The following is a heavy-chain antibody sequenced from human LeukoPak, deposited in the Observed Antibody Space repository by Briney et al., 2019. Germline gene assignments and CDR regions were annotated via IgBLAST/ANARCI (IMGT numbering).Heavy chain of an antibody. CDR3: ARDIVGANWFDP. Sequence: SETLSLTCTVSGGSTSNFYWSWIRQPPGKALEWIGSIYYSGNTNYNPSLKSRVAISVDTSKNQFSLKVRSVTAADTAVYYCARDIVGANWFDPWGQGTLVTVSS. D-gene: IGHD1-26*01. CDR1: GGSTSNFY. V-gene: IGHV4-59*01. CDR2: IYYSGNT. J-gene: IGHJ5*02.